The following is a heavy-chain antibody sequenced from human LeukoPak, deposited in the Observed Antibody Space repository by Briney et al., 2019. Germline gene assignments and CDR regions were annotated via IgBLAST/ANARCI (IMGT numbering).Heavy chain of an antibody. CDR1: GGSISPYS. J-gene: IGHJ3*02. V-gene: IGHV4-4*07. CDR3: ARDPVGANDAFDM. Sequence: SETLSLTCTVSGGSISPYSWSWIRQPAGEGLEWIGRIYTRGSTNYSPSLKSRVTMSVDTSKKQSSLKVSSVTAADTAVYYCARDPVGANDAFDMWGQGTMVTVSS. D-gene: IGHD1-26*01. CDR2: IYTRGST.